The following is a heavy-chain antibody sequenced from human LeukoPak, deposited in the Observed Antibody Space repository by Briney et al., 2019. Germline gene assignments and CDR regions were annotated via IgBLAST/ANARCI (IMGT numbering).Heavy chain of an antibody. V-gene: IGHV4-61*02. J-gene: IGHJ4*02. CDR1: GGSISSGSYN. D-gene: IGHD2-2*01. Sequence: TLSLTCTVSGGSISSGSYNWGWIRQAAGMGLEGIGRIYTSGSTNYNPSLKSRVTISVDTSKNQFSLKLSSVTAADTAVYYCARSLSMYCSSSTSCPYYFDYWGQGTLVTVPS. CDR3: ARSLSMYCSSSTSCPYYFDY. CDR2: IYTSGST.